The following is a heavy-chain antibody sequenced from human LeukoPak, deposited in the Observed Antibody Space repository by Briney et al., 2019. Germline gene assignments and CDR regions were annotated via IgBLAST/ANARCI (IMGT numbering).Heavy chain of an antibody. J-gene: IGHJ4*02. D-gene: IGHD1-26*01. CDR2: ISSSSSYI. CDR1: GFTFSSYS. V-gene: IGHV3-21*01. CDR3: ARDLLGWELHYFDY. Sequence: GGSLRLSCAASGFTFSSYSMNWVRQAPGKGLEWVSSISSSSSYIYYADPVKGRFTISRDNAKNSLYLQMNSLRAEDTAVYYCARDLLGWELHYFDYWGQGTLVTVSS.